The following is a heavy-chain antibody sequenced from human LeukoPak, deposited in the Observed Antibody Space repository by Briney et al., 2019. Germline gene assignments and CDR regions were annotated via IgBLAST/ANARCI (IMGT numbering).Heavy chain of an antibody. CDR2: IIPIFGTA. D-gene: IGHD3-10*01. Sequence: ASVKVSCKASGGTFSSYAISWVRQAPGQGLEWMGGIIPIFGTANYAQKFQGRVTITTDESTSTAYMELSSLRSEDTAVYYCARGVGGDTYYYGSGSYYPLDYWGQGTLVPSPQ. CDR1: GGTFSSYA. V-gene: IGHV1-69*05. CDR3: ARGVGGDTYYYGSGSYYPLDY. J-gene: IGHJ4*02.